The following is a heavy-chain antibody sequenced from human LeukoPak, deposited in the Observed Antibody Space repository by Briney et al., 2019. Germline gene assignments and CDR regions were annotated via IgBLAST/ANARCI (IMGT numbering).Heavy chain of an antibody. CDR3: ARDRHSSGYYDAFDI. Sequence: PSETLSLTCTVSDGSVSSVGYYWGWIRQPPGKGLEWIGSIYYSGTTYYNPSLASRVTIFVDTSKNQFSLKLSSVTAADTAVYYCARDRHSSGYYDAFDIWGQGTMVTVSS. D-gene: IGHD3-22*01. J-gene: IGHJ3*02. CDR1: DGSVSSVGYY. CDR2: IYYSGTT. V-gene: IGHV4-39*07.